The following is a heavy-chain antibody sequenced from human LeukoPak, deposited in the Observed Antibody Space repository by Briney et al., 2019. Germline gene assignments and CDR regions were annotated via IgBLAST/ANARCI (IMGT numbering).Heavy chain of an antibody. V-gene: IGHV1-46*02. Sequence: SCAASGFTFNSYAMHWVRQAPGQGLEWMGIINPSGGSTSYAQKFQGRVTMTRDTSTSTVYMELSSLRSEDTAVYYCARDFDWLLPPDYWGQGTLVTVSS. CDR3: ARDFDWLLPPDY. D-gene: IGHD3-9*01. CDR2: INPSGGST. J-gene: IGHJ4*02. CDR1: GFTFNSYA.